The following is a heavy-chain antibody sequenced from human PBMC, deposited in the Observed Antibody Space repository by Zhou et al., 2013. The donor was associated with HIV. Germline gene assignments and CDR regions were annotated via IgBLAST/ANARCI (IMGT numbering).Heavy chain of an antibody. J-gene: IGHJ3*02. Sequence: QVQLVQSGAEVKKPGASVKVSCKASGYTFTSYYMHWVRQAPGQGLEWMGIINPSGGSTSYAQKFQGRVTMTRDTSTSTVYMELSSLRSEDTAVYYCARDRSGLGDSSGYYDAFDIWGQGTMVTVSS. CDR2: INPSGGST. CDR1: GYTFTSYY. CDR3: ARDRSGLGDSSGYYDAFDI. V-gene: IGHV1-46*01. D-gene: IGHD3-22*01.